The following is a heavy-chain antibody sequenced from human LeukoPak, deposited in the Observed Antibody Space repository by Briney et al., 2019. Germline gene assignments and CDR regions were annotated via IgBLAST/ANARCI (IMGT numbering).Heavy chain of an antibody. D-gene: IGHD3-10*01. J-gene: IGHJ5*02. CDR1: GFTVSSNY. Sequence: GGSLRLSCAASGFTVSSNYMSWVRQAPGKGLEWVSVIYSGGGTYYADSVKGRFTISRDNSKNTLYLQMNSLRAEDTAVYYCARVGGLRGVYWFDPWGQGTLVTVSS. CDR3: ARVGGLRGVYWFDP. V-gene: IGHV3-53*01. CDR2: IYSGGGT.